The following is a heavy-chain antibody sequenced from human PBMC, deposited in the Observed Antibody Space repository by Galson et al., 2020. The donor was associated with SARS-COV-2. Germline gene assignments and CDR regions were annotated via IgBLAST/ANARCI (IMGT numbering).Heavy chain of an antibody. CDR1: GFTFGDYA. CDR2: IRSKAYGGTT. CDR3: TFLAPPEDIVVVPAAALIHDY. V-gene: IGHV3-49*03. D-gene: IGHD2-2*01. J-gene: IGHJ4*02. Sequence: GGSLRLSCTASGFTFGDYAMSWFRQAPGKGLEWVGFIRSKAYGGTTEYAASVKGRFTISRDDSKSIAYLQMNSLKTEDTAVYYCTFLAPPEDIVVVPAAALIHDYWGQGTLVTVSS.